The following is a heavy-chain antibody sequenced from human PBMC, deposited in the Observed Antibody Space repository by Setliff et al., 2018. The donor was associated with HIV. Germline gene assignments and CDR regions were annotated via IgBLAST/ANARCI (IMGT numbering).Heavy chain of an antibody. CDR3: AKPLTQWGVSPYHYAVDV. D-gene: IGHD1-26*01. CDR1: GGSFSGYY. Sequence: PSETLSLTCAVYGGSFSGYYWSWIRQPPGKGLEWIGEINHSGSTNYNPSLQSRVTISLDTSKNQFSLKVNSVTAADTAVYYCAKPLTQWGVSPYHYAVDVWGQGTTVTVSS. CDR2: INHSGST. J-gene: IGHJ6*02. V-gene: IGHV4-34*01.